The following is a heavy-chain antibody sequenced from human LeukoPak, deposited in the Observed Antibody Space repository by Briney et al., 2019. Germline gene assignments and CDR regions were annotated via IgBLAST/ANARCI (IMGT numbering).Heavy chain of an antibody. CDR1: GYTFTGYY. CDR2: ISPNSGGT. D-gene: IGHD2-2*01. J-gene: IGHJ6*03. V-gene: IGHV1-2*02. Sequence: GASVKVSCKASGYTFTGYYMHWVRQAPGQGLEWMGWISPNSGGTNYAQKFQGRVTMTRDTSISTAYMELSRLRSDDTAVYYCARGPLTIVVVPAARWGLYYMDVWGKGTTVTVS. CDR3: ARGPLTIVVVPAARWGLYYMDV.